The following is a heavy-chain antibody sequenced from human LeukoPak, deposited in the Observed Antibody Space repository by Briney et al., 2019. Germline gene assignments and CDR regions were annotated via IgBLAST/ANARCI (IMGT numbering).Heavy chain of an antibody. CDR3: ATDRATQYFDY. CDR1: GITFRNYG. D-gene: IGHD2-15*01. CDR2: IWYDGSNK. Sequence: GGSRRLSCAASGITFRNYGMHWVRQAPGKGLEWVAVIWYDGSNKDYADSVKGRFTVSRDNSRNTLFLQMNSLRVEDTAVYYCATDRATQYFDYWGQGTLVSVPS. V-gene: IGHV3-33*01. J-gene: IGHJ4*02.